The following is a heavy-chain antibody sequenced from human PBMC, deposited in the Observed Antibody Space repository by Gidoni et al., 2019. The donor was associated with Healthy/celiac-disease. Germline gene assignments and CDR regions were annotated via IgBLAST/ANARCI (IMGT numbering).Heavy chain of an antibody. CDR1: GGSIRSSNW. CDR2: IYHSGST. V-gene: IGHV4-4*02. Sequence: QVQLQESGPGLVKPSGTLSLTCAVSGGSIRSSNWWSWVRQPPGKGLEWIGEIYHSGSTNYNPSLKSRVTISVDKSKNQFSLKLSSVTAADTAVYYCARRPSTYYYDSSGYYPFDYWGQGTLVTVSS. D-gene: IGHD3-22*01. J-gene: IGHJ4*02. CDR3: ARRPSTYYYDSSGYYPFDY.